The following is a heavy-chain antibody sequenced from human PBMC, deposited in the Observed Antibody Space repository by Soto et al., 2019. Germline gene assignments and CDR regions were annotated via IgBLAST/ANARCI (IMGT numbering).Heavy chain of an antibody. V-gene: IGHV4-39*01. CDR1: DDSINSDKYY. CDR2: IYYRGNA. CDR3: ARLEGLATVSYYFDF. Sequence: QLQLQESGPGLVKPSETLSLTCSVSDDSINSDKYYWGWIRQPPGKGLEWIGSIYYRGNAYYNPSLQTRVPISLAKSRSQFSLKLNSVTAADSAVYFCARLEGLATVSYYFDFWGPGALVTVSS. D-gene: IGHD3-9*01. J-gene: IGHJ4*02.